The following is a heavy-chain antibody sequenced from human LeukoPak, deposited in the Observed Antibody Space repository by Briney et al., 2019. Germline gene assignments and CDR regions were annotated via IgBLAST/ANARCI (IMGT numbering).Heavy chain of an antibody. CDR1: WFTFRRGG. CDR2: LWSDGSNK. CDR3: ARDNFGFDY. J-gene: IGHJ4*02. V-gene: IGHV3-33*01. Sequence: SQTLFIPSSWFTFRRGGKHRVRQSPGKEMEWVAVLWSDGSNKYYADSVKGRFTISRDNSKNTLYLQMNSLRAEDTAVFYCARDNFGFDYWGQGTLVTVSS. D-gene: IGHD1-20*01.